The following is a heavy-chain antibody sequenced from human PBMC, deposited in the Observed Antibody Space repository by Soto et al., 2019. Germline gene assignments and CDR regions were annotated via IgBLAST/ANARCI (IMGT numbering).Heavy chain of an antibody. D-gene: IGHD5-18*01. CDR2: IKSKTDGGTT. CDR3: ARDSGYSYGPIDY. J-gene: IGHJ4*02. V-gene: IGHV3-15*01. CDR1: GFTFINTW. Sequence: PGGSLRLSCAASGFTFINTWMTWVRQTPGKGLEWVGRIKSKTDGGTTDYAAPVKGRFTISRDDSKNTLYLQMNSLKTEDTAVYYCARDSGYSYGPIDYWGQGTLVTVSS.